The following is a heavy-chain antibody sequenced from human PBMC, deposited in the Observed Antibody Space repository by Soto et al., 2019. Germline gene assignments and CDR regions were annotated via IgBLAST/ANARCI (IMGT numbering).Heavy chain of an antibody. D-gene: IGHD3-10*01. CDR2: ISSSSSTI. Sequence: GGSLRLSCAASGFTFSSYSMNWVRQAPGKGLEWVSYISSSSSTIYYADSVKGRFTISRDNAKNSLYLQMNSLRDEDTAVYYCAREGTHYYGWGSYFRAFDIWGQGTMVTVSS. CDR1: GFTFSSYS. J-gene: IGHJ3*02. CDR3: AREGTHYYGWGSYFRAFDI. V-gene: IGHV3-48*02.